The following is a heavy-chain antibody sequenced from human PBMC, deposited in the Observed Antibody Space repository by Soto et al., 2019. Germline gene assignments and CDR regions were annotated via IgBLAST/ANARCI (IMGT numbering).Heavy chain of an antibody. CDR3: ARARYSSSSYYFDY. CDR2: ISSSSSTI. J-gene: IGHJ4*02. Sequence: TGGSLRLSCAASGFTFSSYSMNWVRQAPGKGLEWVSYISSSSSTIYYADSVKGRFTISRDNAKNSLYLQMNSLRDEDTAVYYCARARYSSSSYYFDYWGQGTLVTVSS. V-gene: IGHV3-48*02. D-gene: IGHD6-6*01. CDR1: GFTFSSYS.